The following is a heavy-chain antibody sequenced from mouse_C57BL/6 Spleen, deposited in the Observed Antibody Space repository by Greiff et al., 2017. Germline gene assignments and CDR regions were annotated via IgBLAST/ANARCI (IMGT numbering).Heavy chain of an antibody. CDR3: ARSAGYYVPYYAMDY. V-gene: IGHV1-64*01. J-gene: IGHJ4*01. Sequence: QVQLQQPGAELVKPGASVKLSCKASGYTFTSYWMHWVKQRPGQGLEWIGMIHPNSGSTNYNEKFKSKATLTVDKSSSTAYMQLSSLTSEDSAVYYCARSAGYYVPYYAMDYWGQGTSVTVSS. CDR2: IHPNSGST. CDR1: GYTFTSYW. D-gene: IGHD2-3*01.